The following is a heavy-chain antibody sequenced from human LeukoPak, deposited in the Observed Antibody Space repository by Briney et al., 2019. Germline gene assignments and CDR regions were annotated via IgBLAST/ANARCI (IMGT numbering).Heavy chain of an antibody. D-gene: IGHD5-24*01. CDR1: GYTFNGYY. J-gene: IGHJ6*03. CDR3: ARGLEDYYYMDV. Sequence: ASVKVSCKASGYTFNGYYMHWVRQAPGQGLEWMGRINPKSGGTNYAQKFQGRVTMTRATSISTAYMELSRLRSDDTAVYYCARGLEDYYYMDVWGEGTTVTVSS. CDR2: INPKSGGT. V-gene: IGHV1-2*06.